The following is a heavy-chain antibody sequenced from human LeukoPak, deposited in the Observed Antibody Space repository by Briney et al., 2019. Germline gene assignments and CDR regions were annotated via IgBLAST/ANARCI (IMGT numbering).Heavy chain of an antibody. CDR3: AMITFGAANRYYFDY. CDR2: ISAYNGNT. Sequence: ASVKVSCKASGYTFTSYGISWVRQAPGQGLEWMGWISAYNGNTNYAQKLQGRVTMTTDTSTSTAYMELSSLRSEDTAVYYCAMITFGAANRYYFDYWGQGTLVTVSS. D-gene: IGHD3-16*01. J-gene: IGHJ4*02. V-gene: IGHV1-18*01. CDR1: GYTFTSYG.